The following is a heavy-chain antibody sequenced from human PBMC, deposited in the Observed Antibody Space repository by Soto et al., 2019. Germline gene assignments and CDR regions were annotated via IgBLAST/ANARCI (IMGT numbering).Heavy chain of an antibody. CDR3: ATAEVDY. J-gene: IGHJ4*02. CDR1: GFTFGNSW. V-gene: IGHV3-74*01. CDR2: MNSDGSST. Sequence: GGALRLSCAASGFTFGNSWMHWVRQAPGEGLEWVSRMNSDGSSTNYADSVKGRFTVSRDNAKNTLYLQMNSLRAEDTAVYYCATAEVDYWGPGTLVTVSS.